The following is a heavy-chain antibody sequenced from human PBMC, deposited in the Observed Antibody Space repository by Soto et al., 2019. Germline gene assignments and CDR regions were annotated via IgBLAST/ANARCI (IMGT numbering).Heavy chain of an antibody. CDR1: GFTVSSNY. CDR3: ARDFVVGGPTINYYYGMDV. D-gene: IGHD1-26*01. CDR2: IYSAGNT. Sequence: GGSLRLSCAASGFTVSSNYMCWVRQAPGKGLEWISIIYSAGNTYYADSVKGRFTISRDNSKNTLYLQMNSLGAEDTAVYYCARDFVVGGPTINYYYGMDVWGQVTTVTVSS. J-gene: IGHJ6*02. V-gene: IGHV3-66*01.